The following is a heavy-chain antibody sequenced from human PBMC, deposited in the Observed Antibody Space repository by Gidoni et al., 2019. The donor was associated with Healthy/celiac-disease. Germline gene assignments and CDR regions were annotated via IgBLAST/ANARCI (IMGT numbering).Heavy chain of an antibody. J-gene: IGHJ6*02. CDR3: ARLSNSYYDFWSGYPSLGYYGMDV. D-gene: IGHD3-3*01. V-gene: IGHV4-59*08. CDR2: IYYRGST. Sequence: QVQLQESGPGLVKPSETLSLTCTVSGGSISSYYWSWIRQPPGKGLEWIGYIYYRGSTNYNPSLKSRVTISVDTAKNQFSLKLSSVTAADTAVYYCARLSNSYYDFWSGYPSLGYYGMDVWGQGTTVTVSS. CDR1: GGSISSYY.